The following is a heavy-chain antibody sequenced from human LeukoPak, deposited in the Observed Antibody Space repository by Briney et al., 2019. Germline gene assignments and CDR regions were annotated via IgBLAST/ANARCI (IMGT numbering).Heavy chain of an antibody. Sequence: SVRVSCKASGGTFSSYAISWVRQAPGQGLEWMGRIIPIFGIANYAQKFQGRVTITADKSTSTAYMELSSLRSVDTAVYYCARERYCSSTSCLAWFDPWGQGTLVTVSS. V-gene: IGHV1-69*04. J-gene: IGHJ5*02. CDR1: GGTFSSYA. CDR3: ARERYCSSTSCLAWFDP. D-gene: IGHD2-2*01. CDR2: IIPIFGIA.